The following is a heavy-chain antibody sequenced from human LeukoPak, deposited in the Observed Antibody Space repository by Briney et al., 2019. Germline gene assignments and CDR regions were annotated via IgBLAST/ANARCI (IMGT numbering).Heavy chain of an antibody. V-gene: IGHV1-69*13. Sequence: GASVKVSCKASGYTFTSYAISWVRQAPGQGLEWMGGIIPIFGTANYAQKFQGRVTITADESTSTAYMELSSLRSEDTAVYYCARDSHYCGGDCYSDYWGQGTLVTVSS. CDR1: GYTFTSYA. J-gene: IGHJ4*02. D-gene: IGHD2-21*02. CDR2: IIPIFGTA. CDR3: ARDSHYCGGDCYSDY.